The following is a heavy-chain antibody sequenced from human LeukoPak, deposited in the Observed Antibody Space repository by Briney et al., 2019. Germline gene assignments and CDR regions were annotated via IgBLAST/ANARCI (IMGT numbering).Heavy chain of an antibody. V-gene: IGHV3-30-3*02. CDR2: ISSDGNYK. CDR1: GFTFSSYA. Sequence: GGSLRLSCAASGFTFSSYAIHWVRQAPGKGLQWVALISSDGNYKYYADSVKGRFTISRDNSKNTLYLQMNSLRAEDTAVYYCAKRVIAAAGYYFDYWGQGTLVTVSS. D-gene: IGHD6-13*01. J-gene: IGHJ4*02. CDR3: AKRVIAAAGYYFDY.